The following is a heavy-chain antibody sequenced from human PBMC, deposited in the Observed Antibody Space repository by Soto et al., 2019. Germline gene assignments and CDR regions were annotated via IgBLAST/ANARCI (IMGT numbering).Heavy chain of an antibody. CDR2: ISYDGSNK. V-gene: IGHV3-30-3*01. Sequence: PGGSLRLSCAASGFTFSSYAMHWVRQAPGKGLEWVAVISYDGSNKYYADSVKGRFTISRDNSKNTLYLQMNSLRAEDTAVYYCAREYSSSWYGYHFDYWGQGTLVTVSS. J-gene: IGHJ4*02. CDR1: GFTFSSYA. D-gene: IGHD6-13*01. CDR3: AREYSSSWYGYHFDY.